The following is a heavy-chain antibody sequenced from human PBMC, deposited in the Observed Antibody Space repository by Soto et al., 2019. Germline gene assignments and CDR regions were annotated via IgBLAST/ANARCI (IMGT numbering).Heavy chain of an antibody. CDR1: GDSISSSSFY. D-gene: IGHD6-6*01. CDR3: ASHGQTAYATSSYDG. Sequence: SEILSLTCTVSGDSISSSSFYWGWIRQPPGRGLEWIGTIYYSGSTYYNPSLKSRVTISVDTSKNQFSLKLSSVTAADTAVYYCASHGQTAYATSSYDGWGPGPLVTVSS. J-gene: IGHJ4*02. CDR2: IYYSGST. V-gene: IGHV4-39*01.